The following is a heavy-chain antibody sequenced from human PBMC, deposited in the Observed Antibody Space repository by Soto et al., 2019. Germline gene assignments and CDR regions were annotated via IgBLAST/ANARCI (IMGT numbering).Heavy chain of an antibody. Sequence: PGESLKISCKGSGYSFTSYWIGWVRQMPGKGLEWMGIIYPGDSDTRYSPSFQGQVTISADKSISTAYLQWSSLKASDTAMYYCARQREVVVVPYGMDVWGQGTTVTVYS. J-gene: IGHJ6*02. CDR3: ARQREVVVVPYGMDV. D-gene: IGHD2-15*01. V-gene: IGHV5-51*01. CDR1: GYSFTSYW. CDR2: IYPGDSDT.